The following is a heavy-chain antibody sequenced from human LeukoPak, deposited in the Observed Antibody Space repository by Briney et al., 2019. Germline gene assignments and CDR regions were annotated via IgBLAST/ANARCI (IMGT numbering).Heavy chain of an antibody. Sequence: SVKVSCKASGGTFSSYAISWVRQAPGQGLEWMGGIIPIFGTANYAQKFQGRVTITKDESTSTAYMELSSLRSEDTAVYYCARDLRVGGEQLVRAFDIWGQGTMVTVSS. D-gene: IGHD6-6*01. CDR2: IIPIFGTA. CDR3: ARDLRVGGEQLVRAFDI. CDR1: GGTFSSYA. J-gene: IGHJ3*02. V-gene: IGHV1-69*05.